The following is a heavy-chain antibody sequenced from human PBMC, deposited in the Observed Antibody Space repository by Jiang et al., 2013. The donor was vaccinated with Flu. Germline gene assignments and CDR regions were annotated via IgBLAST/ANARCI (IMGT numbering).Heavy chain of an antibody. Sequence: WVRQATGQGLEWMGWMNANSGNTGYAQKFQGWVTMTRDTSISTAYMELSRLRSDDTAVYYCARDGGTGTTSHYYYYMDVWGKGTTVTVSS. CDR2: MNANSGNT. V-gene: IGHV1-2*04. D-gene: IGHD1-1*01. J-gene: IGHJ6*03. CDR3: ARDGGTGTTSHYYYYMDV.